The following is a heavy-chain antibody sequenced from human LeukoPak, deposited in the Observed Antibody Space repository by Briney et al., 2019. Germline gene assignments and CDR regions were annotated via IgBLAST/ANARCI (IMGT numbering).Heavy chain of an antibody. D-gene: IGHD3-22*01. J-gene: IGHJ4*02. Sequence: GGSLRLSCAASGFAASSKYMSWVRQAPGKGLEWVAFIRYDGSNKYYADSVKGRFTISRDNSKNTLYLQMNSLRAEDTAVYYCAKDIVIRSDYYDSSGPDYWGQGTLVTVSS. V-gene: IGHV3-30*02. CDR3: AKDIVIRSDYYDSSGPDY. CDR1: GFAASSKY. CDR2: IRYDGSNK.